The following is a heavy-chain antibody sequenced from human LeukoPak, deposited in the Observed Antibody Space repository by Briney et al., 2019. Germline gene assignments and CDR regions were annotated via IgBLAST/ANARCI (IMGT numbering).Heavy chain of an antibody. CDR1: GGSFSGYY. CDR3: ARVIPTTYYYGSGSYKYNWFDP. D-gene: IGHD3-10*01. CDR2: INHSGST. J-gene: IGHJ5*02. V-gene: IGHV4-34*01. Sequence: SETLSLTCAVYGGSFSGYYWSWIRQPPGKGLEWIGEINHSGSTNYNPSLESRVTISVDTSKNQFSLKLSSVTAADTAVYYCARVIPTTYYYGSGSYKYNWFDPWGQGTLVTVSS.